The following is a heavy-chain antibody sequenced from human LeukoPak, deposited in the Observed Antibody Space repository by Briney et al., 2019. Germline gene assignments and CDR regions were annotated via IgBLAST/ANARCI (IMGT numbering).Heavy chain of an antibody. CDR3: AKDRWRDGSSSFDN. V-gene: IGHV1-18*01. CDR2: ISTYNGNT. CDR1: GYTISSYS. D-gene: IGHD6-6*01. Sequence: GASVKVSCKASGYTISSYSINWVRPAPGQGLEWMGWISTYNGNTNYAQKLQGRVTMTTDTSTSTAYMELRSLRSDDTAVYYCAKDRWRDGSSSFDNWGQGTLVTVSS. J-gene: IGHJ4*02.